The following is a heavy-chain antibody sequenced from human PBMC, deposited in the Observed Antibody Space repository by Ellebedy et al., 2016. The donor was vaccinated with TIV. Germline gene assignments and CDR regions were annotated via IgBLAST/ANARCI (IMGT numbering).Heavy chain of an antibody. J-gene: IGHJ4*02. Sequence: PGGSLRLSCAASGFTFRSYAMGWVRQAPGKGLEWISVISDSGGATYYAATLKGRFTTSRDNSNDMVYLQINSLRPDDTAVYYCAKDSGLSGWYFDYWGQGTLVTVSS. D-gene: IGHD6-19*01. CDR3: AKDSGLSGWYFDY. CDR1: GFTFRSYA. CDR2: ISDSGGAT. V-gene: IGHV3-23*01.